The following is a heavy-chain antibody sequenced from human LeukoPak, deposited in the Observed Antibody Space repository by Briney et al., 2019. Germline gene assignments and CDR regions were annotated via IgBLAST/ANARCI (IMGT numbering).Heavy chain of an antibody. CDR2: IRSKAYGGTT. J-gene: IGHJ4*02. CDR3: TRVFGEAAGAIDY. V-gene: IGHV3-49*03. D-gene: IGHD6-13*01. CDR1: GFTFGDYA. Sequence: GGSLRLSCTASGFTFGDYAMSWFRQAPGEGLEWVGFIRSKAYGGTTEYAASVKGRFTISRDDSKSIVYLQMNSLKTEDTAVYYCTRVFGEAAGAIDYWGQGTLVTVSS.